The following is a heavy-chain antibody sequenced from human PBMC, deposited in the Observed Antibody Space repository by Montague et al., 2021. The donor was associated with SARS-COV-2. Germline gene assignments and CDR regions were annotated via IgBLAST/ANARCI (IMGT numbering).Heavy chain of an antibody. CDR1: GGSFSGYY. Sequence: SETLSLTCAVYGGSFSGYYWSWIRQPPGKGLEWIGKINHSGSINYNPSXXSRVTISVDTSKNQFSLKLSSVTAADTAVYYCARVPDYYDSSGYYFDAFDIWGQGTMVTVSS. CDR3: ARVPDYYDSSGYYFDAFDI. D-gene: IGHD3-22*01. V-gene: IGHV4-34*01. J-gene: IGHJ3*02. CDR2: INHSGSI.